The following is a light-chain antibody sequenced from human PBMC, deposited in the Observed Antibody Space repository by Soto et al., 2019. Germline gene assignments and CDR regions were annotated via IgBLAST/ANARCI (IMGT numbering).Light chain of an antibody. J-gene: IGKJ1*01. CDR3: QQYGSSPRT. CDR2: GAS. V-gene: IGKV3-20*01. Sequence: EMGLAQSPGTLSLSPGERGTVPCRASQSVRSGYFAWYQQKPGQAPRLLISGASSRATGIPDRFTGSGSGTDFTLTISRLEPEDFAVYYCQQYGSSPRTFGQGTKVDIK. CDR1: QSVRSGY.